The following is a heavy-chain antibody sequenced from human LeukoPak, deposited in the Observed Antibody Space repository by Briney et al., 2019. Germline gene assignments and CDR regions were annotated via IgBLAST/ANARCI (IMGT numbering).Heavy chain of an antibody. CDR2: IITDGSST. CDR1: GFTFSSYW. V-gene: IGHV3-74*01. D-gene: IGHD3-10*01. Sequence: PGGSLRLSCAASGFTFSSYWMHWVRQAPGKGLVWVSRIITDGSSTTYADSVRGRFTISRDNAKNTLYLQMNSLRAVDTAVYYCGRDGSGSPDYWGQGTLVTVSS. J-gene: IGHJ4*02. CDR3: GRDGSGSPDY.